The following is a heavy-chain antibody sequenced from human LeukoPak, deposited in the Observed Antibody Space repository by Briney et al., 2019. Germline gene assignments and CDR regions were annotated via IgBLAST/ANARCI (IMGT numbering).Heavy chain of an antibody. J-gene: IGHJ5*02. D-gene: IGHD6-6*01. CDR1: GYTFTSYG. V-gene: IGHV1-18*01. CDR3: ARHGAKYSSSFWFDP. Sequence: GASVKVSCKASGYTFTSYGISWVRQAPGQELEWMGWMTAYNVNTNYAQKFQDRVTMTTDTSASTAYMELRSLRSDDTAVYYCARHGAKYSSSFWFDPWGQGTLVTVSS. CDR2: MTAYNVNT.